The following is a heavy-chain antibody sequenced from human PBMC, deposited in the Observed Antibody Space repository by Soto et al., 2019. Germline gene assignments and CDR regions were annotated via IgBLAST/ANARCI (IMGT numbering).Heavy chain of an antibody. CDR1: GFTFSSYG. CDR2: ISYDGSNK. Sequence: QVQLVESGGGVVQPGRSLRLSCAASGFTFSSYGMHWVRQAPGKGLEWVAVISYDGSNKYYADSVKGRFTISRDNSKNTLYLQMNSLRAEDTAVYYCAKDLEVYCGGDCYPTYVDYWGQGTLVTVSS. D-gene: IGHD2-21*02. V-gene: IGHV3-30*18. CDR3: AKDLEVYCGGDCYPTYVDY. J-gene: IGHJ4*02.